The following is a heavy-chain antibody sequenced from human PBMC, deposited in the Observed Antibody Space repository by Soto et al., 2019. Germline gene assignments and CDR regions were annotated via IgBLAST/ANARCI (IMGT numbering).Heavy chain of an antibody. J-gene: IGHJ4*02. CDR2: IYYSGST. V-gene: IGHV4-31*03. CDR1: GGSISSGGYY. Sequence: SETLSLTCTVSGGSISSGGYYWSWIRQHPGKGLEWIGYIYYSGSTYYNPSLKSRVTISVDTSKNQFSLKLSSVTAADTAVYYCARVLLWFGEPRAFDYWGQGTLVTVSS. CDR3: ARVLLWFGEPRAFDY. D-gene: IGHD3-10*01.